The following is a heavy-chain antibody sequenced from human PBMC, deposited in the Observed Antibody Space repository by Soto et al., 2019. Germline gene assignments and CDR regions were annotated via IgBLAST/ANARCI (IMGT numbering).Heavy chain of an antibody. CDR2: IYQSGRT. D-gene: IGHD3-3*01. V-gene: IGHV4-30-2*01. J-gene: IGHJ6*02. CDR1: GGSIITFDFS. Sequence: SETLSLTCAVSGGSIITFDFSWSWIRQPPGRGLEWIGSIYQSGRTYYIPSLKSRVTMSLEKSKNQFSLKINSVVAADTAIYYCAREMTIFGVAPGGGVDVWGQGTTVT. CDR3: AREMTIFGVAPGGGVDV.